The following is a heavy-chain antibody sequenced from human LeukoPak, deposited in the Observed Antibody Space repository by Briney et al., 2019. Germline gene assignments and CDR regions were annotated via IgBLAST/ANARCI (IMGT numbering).Heavy chain of an antibody. J-gene: IGHJ4*02. CDR1: GGSISSNY. V-gene: IGHV4-59*07. CDR3: ARGDSGTFLFDY. D-gene: IGHD1-26*01. CDR2: IYYSGST. Sequence: SDTLSLTCTVSGGSISSNYWNWIRQPPGKGLEWIGYIYYSGSTNYSPSLKSRVTISVDTSKNQFSLKLSSVTAADTAVYYCARGDSGTFLFDYWGQGTLVTVSS.